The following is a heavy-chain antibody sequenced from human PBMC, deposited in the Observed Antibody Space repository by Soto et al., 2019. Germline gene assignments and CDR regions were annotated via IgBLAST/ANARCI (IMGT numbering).Heavy chain of an antibody. V-gene: IGHV3-21*01. Sequence: VQLVESGGGLVKPGGSLRLSCAASGFTFSSYSMNWVRQAPGKGLEWVSCISSRSSYIYYADSVKGGFTSSRDNAKNSLYLQINSLRAEDTAVYYCATGYCSGGSCFRVGAFDIWGQGTMVTVSS. CDR2: ISSRSSYI. D-gene: IGHD2-15*01. J-gene: IGHJ3*02. CDR3: ATGYCSGGSCFRVGAFDI. CDR1: GFTFSSYS.